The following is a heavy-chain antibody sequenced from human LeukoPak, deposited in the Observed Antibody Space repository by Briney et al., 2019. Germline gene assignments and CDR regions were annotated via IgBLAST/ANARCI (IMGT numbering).Heavy chain of an antibody. V-gene: IGHV3-48*04. CDR2: ISGSSGII. Sequence: GGSLRLSCAASGFTFNTYTMNWVRQAPGKGLEWVSYISGSSGIIDYADSVKGRFTISRDNTKNSLYLQMNSLRVEDTAVFYCARDQYDTWSRRGNFDSWGQGTLVIVSS. D-gene: IGHD3-3*01. J-gene: IGHJ4*02. CDR3: ARDQYDTWSRRGNFDS. CDR1: GFTFNTYT.